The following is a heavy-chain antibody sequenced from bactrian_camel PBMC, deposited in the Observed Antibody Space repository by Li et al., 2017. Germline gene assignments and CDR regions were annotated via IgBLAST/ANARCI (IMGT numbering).Heavy chain of an antibody. CDR2: IYTGGGST. J-gene: IGHJ4*01. Sequence: HVQLVESGGASVQTGGSLTLSCVASGFSYSPNMAWFRQAPGKEREGLATIYTGGGSTYYADSVKGRFTISKDNAKNTLYLQMNSLKPEDTAMYYCEAQPLGGGWCRFQSKFPFWGQGTQVTVS. CDR1: GFSYSPN. V-gene: IGHV3S54*01. CDR3: EAQPLGGGWCRFQSKFPF. D-gene: IGHD6*01.